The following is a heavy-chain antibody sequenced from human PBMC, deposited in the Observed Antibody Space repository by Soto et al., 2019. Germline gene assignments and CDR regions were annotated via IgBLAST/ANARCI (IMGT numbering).Heavy chain of an antibody. CDR3: AREAQQLVEIYYYYYGMDV. Sequence: EVQLVESGGGLVKPGGSLRLSCAASGFTFSSYSMNWVRQAPGKGLEWVSSISSSSSYIYYADSVKGRFTISRDNAKNSLYLQMNSLRAEDTAVYYCAREAQQLVEIYYYYYGMDVWGQRTTVTVSS. D-gene: IGHD6-13*01. V-gene: IGHV3-21*01. J-gene: IGHJ6*02. CDR2: ISSSSSYI. CDR1: GFTFSSYS.